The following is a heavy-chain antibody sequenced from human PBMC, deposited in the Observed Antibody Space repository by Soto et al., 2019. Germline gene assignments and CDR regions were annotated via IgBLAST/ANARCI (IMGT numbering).Heavy chain of an antibody. V-gene: IGHV4-39*01. J-gene: IGHJ6*03. CDR3: ARLPSGYCSSTSCLPKYYYYYMDV. CDR1: GGSISSSSYY. CDR2: IYYSAST. D-gene: IGHD2-2*01. Sequence: ASETLSLTCTVSGGSISSSSYYWGWIRQPPGKGLEWIGSIYYSASTYYNPSLKSRVTISVDTSKNQFSLKLSSVTAADTAVYYCARLPSGYCSSTSCLPKYYYYYMDVWGKGTTVTVSS.